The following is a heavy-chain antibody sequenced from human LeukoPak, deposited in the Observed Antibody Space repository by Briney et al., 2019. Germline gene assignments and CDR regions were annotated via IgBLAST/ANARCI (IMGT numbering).Heavy chain of an antibody. V-gene: IGHV3-30*03. D-gene: IGHD1-26*01. Sequence: GGSPRLSCAASGFTFSSYGMHWVRQAPGKGLEWVAVISYDGSNKYYADSVKGRFTISRDNSKNTLYLQMNSLRAEDTAVYYCASNSGSENWGQGTLVTVSS. J-gene: IGHJ4*02. CDR3: ASNSGSEN. CDR2: ISYDGSNK. CDR1: GFTFSSYG.